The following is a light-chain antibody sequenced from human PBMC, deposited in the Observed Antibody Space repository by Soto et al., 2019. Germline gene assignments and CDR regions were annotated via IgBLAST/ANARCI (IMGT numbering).Light chain of an antibody. J-gene: IGKJ4*01. CDR1: QAVNTR. Sequence: EIVLTQSPATLSSFPGDRVTLSCRASQAVNTRLAWYQHKPGQAPRLHIYLASNRAAGVPARFSGSGSGTDFTLTISDVEPEDFATYYCQQANSPPLTFGGGTKVEIK. CDR3: QQANSPPLT. V-gene: IGKV3D-11*01. CDR2: LAS.